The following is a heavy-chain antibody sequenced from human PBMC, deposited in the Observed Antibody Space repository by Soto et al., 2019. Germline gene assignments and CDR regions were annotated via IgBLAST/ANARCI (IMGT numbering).Heavy chain of an antibody. CDR2: INPKTGGT. V-gene: IGHV1-2*04. CDR3: ARDPVRPQCNHGLDV. Sequence: QVQLVQSGAEVKKPGASVKVSCKASGFSLSDYYMHWVRQAPGQGLEWMGWINPKTGGTKYAQKFQDCVTMTRDTSINTAYLELNRLTSDDTAGYYCARDPVRPQCNHGLDVWGQGTTVTVSS. CDR1: GFSLSDYY. J-gene: IGHJ6*02. D-gene: IGHD2-8*01.